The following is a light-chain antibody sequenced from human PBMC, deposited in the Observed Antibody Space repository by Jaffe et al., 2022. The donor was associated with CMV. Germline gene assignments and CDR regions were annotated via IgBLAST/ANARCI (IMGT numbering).Light chain of an antibody. Sequence: DIQMTQSPSTLSASVGDRVTITCRASQSISSWLAWYQQKPGKAPKLLIYKASTLESGVPSRFSGSGSGTDFTLTISSLQPDDFATYYCQQYNGSFDTFGGGTKVEIK. J-gene: IGKJ4*01. CDR1: QSISSW. CDR2: KAS. CDR3: QQYNGSFDT. V-gene: IGKV1-5*03.